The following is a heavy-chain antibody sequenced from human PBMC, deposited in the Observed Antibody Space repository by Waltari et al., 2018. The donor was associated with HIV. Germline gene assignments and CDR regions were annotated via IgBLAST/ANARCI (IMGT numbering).Heavy chain of an antibody. CDR2: IIPILGTA. J-gene: IGHJ4*02. Sequence: QVQLVQSGAEVKKPGSSVKVSCKASGGTFSSYAISWVRQAPGQGLEWMGGIIPILGTANYAQKFQGRVTITADESTSTAYMELSSLRSEDTAVYYCARARKYSYGLYYFDYWGQGTLVTVSS. V-gene: IGHV1-69*01. CDR3: ARARKYSYGLYYFDY. D-gene: IGHD5-18*01. CDR1: GGTFSSYA.